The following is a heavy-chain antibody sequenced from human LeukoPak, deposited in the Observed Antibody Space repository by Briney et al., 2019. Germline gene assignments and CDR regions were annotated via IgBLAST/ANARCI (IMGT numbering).Heavy chain of an antibody. V-gene: IGHV1-18*04. D-gene: IGHD3-9*01. Sequence: ASVKVSCKASGYTFTSYYMHWVRQAPGQGLEWMGWISAYNGDTDYAQKLQGRVTMTTDTSTSTAYMELRSLRSDDTAVYYCAREYYDILTGSRYFFDYWGQGTLVTVSS. CDR2: ISAYNGDT. CDR3: AREYYDILTGSRYFFDY. CDR1: GYTFTSYY. J-gene: IGHJ4*02.